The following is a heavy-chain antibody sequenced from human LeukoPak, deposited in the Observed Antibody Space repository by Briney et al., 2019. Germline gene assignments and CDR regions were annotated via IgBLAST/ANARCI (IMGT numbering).Heavy chain of an antibody. D-gene: IGHD5-18*01. CDR1: GFTFSSYE. Sequence: GRSLRLSCAASGFTFSSYEMNWVRQAPGKGLEWVSYISSSGSTIYYADSVKGRFTISRDNAKNSLYLQMNSLRAEDTAVYYCAREVTAMVTSNFDYWGQGTLVTVSS. CDR2: ISSSGSTI. CDR3: AREVTAMVTSNFDY. V-gene: IGHV3-48*03. J-gene: IGHJ4*02.